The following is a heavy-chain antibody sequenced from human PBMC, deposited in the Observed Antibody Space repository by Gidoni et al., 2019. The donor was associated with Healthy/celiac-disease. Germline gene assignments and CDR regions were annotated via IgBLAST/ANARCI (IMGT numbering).Heavy chain of an antibody. CDR2: IYHSGST. D-gene: IGHD5-12*01. CDR1: GYSISSGYY. V-gene: IGHV4-38-2*01. J-gene: IGHJ4*02. CDR3: ARASDIVATIDY. Sequence: QVQLQESGPGLVKPSETLSLTCAVSGYSISSGYYWGWIRQPPGKGLEWIGSIYHSGSTYYNPSLKSRVTISVDTSKNQFSLKLSSVTAADTAVYYCARASDIVATIDYWGQGTLVTVSS.